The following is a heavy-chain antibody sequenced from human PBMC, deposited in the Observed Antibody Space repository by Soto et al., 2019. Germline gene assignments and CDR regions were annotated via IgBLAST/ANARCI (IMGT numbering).Heavy chain of an antibody. J-gene: IGHJ4*02. CDR3: ARSDGRY. CDR2: IYYSGST. CDR1: GGSISSYY. Sequence: SETLSLTCTVSGGSISSYYWSWIRQPPGKGLEWIGYIYYSGSTNYHPPLKSRVTISVDTSKNQFSLKLSSVTAADTAVYYCARSDGRYWGQGTLVTXSS. V-gene: IGHV4-59*01.